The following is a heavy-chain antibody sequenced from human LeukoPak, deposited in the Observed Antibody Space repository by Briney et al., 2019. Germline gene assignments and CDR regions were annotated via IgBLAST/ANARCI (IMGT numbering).Heavy chain of an antibody. CDR2: MNPNSGNT. D-gene: IGHD5-24*01. CDR1: GYTFTSYD. J-gene: IGHJ4*02. V-gene: IGHV1-8*01. CDR3: ARDRGWLQLRGFDY. Sequence: ASVKVSCKASGYTFTSYDINWVRQATGQGLEWMGWMNPNSGNTGYAQKFQGRVTMTRNTSISTAYMELSRLRSDDTAVYYCARDRGWLQLRGFDYWGQGTLVTVSS.